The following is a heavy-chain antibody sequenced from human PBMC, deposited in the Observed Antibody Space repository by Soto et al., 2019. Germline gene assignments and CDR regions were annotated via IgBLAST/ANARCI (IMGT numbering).Heavy chain of an antibody. D-gene: IGHD3-22*01. V-gene: IGHV3-23*01. Sequence: GGSLRLSCAASGFTFSSYAMSWVRQAPGKGLEWVSAISGSGGSTYYADSVKGRFTISRDNSKNTLYLQMNSLRAEDTAVYYCSKSQDSYDTGGYQWGQGTLVTVSS. CDR1: GFTFSSYA. CDR2: ISGSGGST. CDR3: SKSQDSYDTGGYQ. J-gene: IGHJ4*02.